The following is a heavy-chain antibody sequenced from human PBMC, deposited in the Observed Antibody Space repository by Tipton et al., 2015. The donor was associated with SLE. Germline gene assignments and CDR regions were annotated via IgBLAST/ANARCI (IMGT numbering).Heavy chain of an antibody. Sequence: TLSLTCSVSGASMSTGIYFWGWIRQPPGKGLEWIGSLYYSGTTYYSPSLKSRVTISLDTSKNQFSLKLRSVTAADTAMYYCARAELGDFDYWGPGSLVTVSS. CDR2: LYYSGTT. J-gene: IGHJ4*02. D-gene: IGHD7-27*01. CDR1: GASMSTGIYF. CDR3: ARAELGDFDY. V-gene: IGHV4-39*07.